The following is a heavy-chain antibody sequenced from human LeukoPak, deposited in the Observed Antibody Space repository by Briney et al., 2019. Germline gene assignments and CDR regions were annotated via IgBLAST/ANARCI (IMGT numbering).Heavy chain of an antibody. Sequence: ASVKVSCKASGYTFTGYFMHWVRQAPGQGLEWMGWVDPKSGATIYAQNFQDRVTMTRDTSISTAYMELSRLTSDDTAVYYCAREFFDSEKKEFVYWGQGAQVTVSS. CDR1: GYTFTGYF. J-gene: IGHJ4*02. CDR3: AREFFDSEKKEFVY. CDR2: VDPKSGAT. V-gene: IGHV1-2*02. D-gene: IGHD3-22*01.